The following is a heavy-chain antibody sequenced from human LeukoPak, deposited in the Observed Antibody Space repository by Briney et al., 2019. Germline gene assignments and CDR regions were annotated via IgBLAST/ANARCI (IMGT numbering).Heavy chain of an antibody. J-gene: IGHJ5*02. CDR3: ARVYALAARNRGVHWFDP. D-gene: IGHD1-14*01. Sequence: ASVKVSCKASGYTFTAYYMHWVRQAPGQGLEWIGWINPNSGDTKYAQKLQGRVMLTRDTSTTTTYMDLNSLTSDDTAIYYCARVYALAARNRGVHWFDPWGQGTLVTVSS. V-gene: IGHV1-2*02. CDR2: INPNSGDT. CDR1: GYTFTAYY.